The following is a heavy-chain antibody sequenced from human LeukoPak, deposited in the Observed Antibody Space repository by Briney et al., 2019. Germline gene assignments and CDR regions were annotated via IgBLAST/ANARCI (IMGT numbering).Heavy chain of an antibody. CDR2: ISSRSSSI. CDR1: GFTFSNAW. D-gene: IGHD4-17*01. Sequence: GGSLRLSCAASGFTFSNAWMNWVRQAPGKGLEWVSYISSRSSSIYYADSVKGRFTLSRDNAKNSLYLQMNSLRDEDTAVYYCARGDYGDRDLDYWGQGTLVTVSS. J-gene: IGHJ4*02. CDR3: ARGDYGDRDLDY. V-gene: IGHV3-48*02.